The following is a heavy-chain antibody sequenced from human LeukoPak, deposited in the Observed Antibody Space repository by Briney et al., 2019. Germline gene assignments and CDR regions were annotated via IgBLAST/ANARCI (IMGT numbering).Heavy chain of an antibody. D-gene: IGHD3-3*01. CDR1: GGSISSYY. V-gene: IGHV4-59*01. Sequence: SETLSLTCTVSGGSISSYYWSWIRRPPGKGLEWIGYIYYSGSTNYNPSLKSRVTISVDTSKNQFSLKLSSVTAADTAVYYCARRRITIFGVVNGDAFDIWGQGTMVTVSS. CDR2: IYYSGST. CDR3: ARRRITIFGVVNGDAFDI. J-gene: IGHJ3*02.